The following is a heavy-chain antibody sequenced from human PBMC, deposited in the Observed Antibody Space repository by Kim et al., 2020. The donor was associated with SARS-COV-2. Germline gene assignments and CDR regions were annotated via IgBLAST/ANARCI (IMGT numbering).Heavy chain of an antibody. Sequence: SLKGRVTRTIDTSKNQFALKLSSVTAADTAVYYCARATFYDFWSGNAFDIWGQGTMVTVSS. D-gene: IGHD3-3*01. CDR3: ARATFYDFWSGNAFDI. V-gene: IGHV4-31*02. J-gene: IGHJ3*02.